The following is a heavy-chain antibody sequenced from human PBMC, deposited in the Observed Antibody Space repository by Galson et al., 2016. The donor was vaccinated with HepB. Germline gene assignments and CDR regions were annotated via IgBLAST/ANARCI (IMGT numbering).Heavy chain of an antibody. D-gene: IGHD5-12*01. CDR1: GYTFTSYG. J-gene: IGHJ5*02. V-gene: IGHV1-18*04. CDR3: ARGRYDSRPASNWFDP. CDR2: ISGYNGYT. Sequence: SVKVSCKASGYTFTSYGIGWVRQAPGQGLEWMGWISGYNGYTDSAQKLQGRVTMTTDTSTSTAYMESSGLRADDTAVYYCARGRYDSRPASNWFDPWGQGTLVIVSS.